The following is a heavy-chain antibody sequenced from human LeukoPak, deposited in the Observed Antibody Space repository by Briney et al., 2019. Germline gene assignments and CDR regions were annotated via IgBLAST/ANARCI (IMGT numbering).Heavy chain of an antibody. D-gene: IGHD3-22*01. Sequence: SETLSLTCAVYGGSFSSYYWSWIRQPPGKGLEWIGEINHSGSTNYNPSLKSRVTISVDTSKNQFSLKLSSVTAADTAVYYCASSYSYYDSSGSLAAYWGQGTLVTVSS. CDR3: ASSYSYYDSSGSLAAY. CDR2: INHSGST. J-gene: IGHJ4*02. V-gene: IGHV4-34*01. CDR1: GGSFSSYY.